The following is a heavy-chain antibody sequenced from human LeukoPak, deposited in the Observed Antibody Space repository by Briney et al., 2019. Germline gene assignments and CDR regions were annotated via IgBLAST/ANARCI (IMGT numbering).Heavy chain of an antibody. CDR1: GYSISSGYY. Sequence: SETLSLTCTVSGYSISSGYYWGWIRQPPGKGLERIGSNYHSGSTYYNPSLKSPVTISVDTSKNQFSLKLSSVTAADTAVYYCARDQYYDFWSGYYYYYYMDVWGKGTTVSVSS. V-gene: IGHV4-38-2*02. J-gene: IGHJ6*03. CDR2: NYHSGST. D-gene: IGHD3-3*01. CDR3: ARDQYYDFWSGYYYYYYMDV.